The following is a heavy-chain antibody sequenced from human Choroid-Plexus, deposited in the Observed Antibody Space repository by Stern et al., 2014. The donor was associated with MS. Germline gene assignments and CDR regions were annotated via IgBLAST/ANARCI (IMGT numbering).Heavy chain of an antibody. D-gene: IGHD2-2*01. CDR2: ITGSSSYI. CDR1: GFTLSGYT. J-gene: IGHJ4*02. V-gene: IGHV3-21*01. Sequence: EVQLVESGGGLVKPGGSLRLSCAASGFTLSGYTMNWVRQAPGKGLEWVSSITGSSSYIYYADSVKGRFTISRDNAKNSLYLQLNSLRAEDTALYYCARERQFQLLSYFDCWGQGILVTVSS. CDR3: ARERQFQLLSYFDC.